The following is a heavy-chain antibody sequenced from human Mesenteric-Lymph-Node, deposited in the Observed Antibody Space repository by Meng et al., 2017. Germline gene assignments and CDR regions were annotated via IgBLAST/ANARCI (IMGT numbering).Heavy chain of an antibody. CDR2: IKSKTDGGTT. CDR3: TRPGDYRSDYGMDV. CDR1: GFTFSNAW. V-gene: IGHV3-15*01. D-gene: IGHD4-17*01. Sequence: GESLKISCAASGFTFSNAWMSWVRQAPGKGLEWVGRIKSKTDGGTTDYAAPVKGRFTISRDDSKNTLYLQMNSLKTEDTAVYYCTRPGDYRSDYGMDVWGQGTTVTVSS. J-gene: IGHJ6*02.